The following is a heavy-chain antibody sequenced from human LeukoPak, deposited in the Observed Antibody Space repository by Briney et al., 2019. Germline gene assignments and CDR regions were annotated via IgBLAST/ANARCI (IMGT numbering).Heavy chain of an antibody. J-gene: IGHJ3*02. V-gene: IGHV1-2*02. Sequence: ASVKVSCKASGYTFAAYYMYWVRQAPGQGLEWMGWIRPNGGGTNYTQKFQGRVTMTRDTSINTAYMELSRLTSDDTAVYFCATWGLHFDIWGQGTMVTVAS. CDR3: ATWGLHFDI. D-gene: IGHD3-16*01. CDR1: GYTFAAYY. CDR2: IRPNGGGT.